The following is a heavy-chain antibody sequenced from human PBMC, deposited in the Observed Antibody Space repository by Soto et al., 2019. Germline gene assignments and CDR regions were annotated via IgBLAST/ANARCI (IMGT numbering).Heavy chain of an antibody. V-gene: IGHV3-30*14. J-gene: IGHJ4*02. CDR1: GCTFSSYA. D-gene: IGHD3-10*01. CDR3: ARQGRAVSSYYFDY. Sequence: GGSLRLSCAASGCTFSSYAMHWIRQAPGKGLEWVAVISYDGSNKYYADSVKGRFTISRDNSKNTLYLQMGSLRAEDMAVYYCARQGRAVSSYYFDYWGQGTLVTVSS. CDR2: ISYDGSNK.